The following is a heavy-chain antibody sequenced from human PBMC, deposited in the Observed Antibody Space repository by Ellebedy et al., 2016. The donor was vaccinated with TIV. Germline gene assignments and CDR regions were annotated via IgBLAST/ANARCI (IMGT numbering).Heavy chain of an antibody. CDR1: GHSISSDYY. CDR3: ASSYGSGSYSLY. CDR2: IFHSGST. V-gene: IGHV4-38-2*02. Sequence: MPSETLSLTCTVSGHSISSDYYWGWIRQPPGKGLEWIGSIFHSGSTYYNPSLKSRVTISVDTSKNQFSLKLSSVTAADTAVYYCASSYGSGSYSLYWGQGTLVTVSS. J-gene: IGHJ4*02. D-gene: IGHD3-10*01.